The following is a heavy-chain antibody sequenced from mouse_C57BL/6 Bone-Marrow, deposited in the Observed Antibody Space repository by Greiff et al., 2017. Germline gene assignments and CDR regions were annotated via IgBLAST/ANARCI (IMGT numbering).Heavy chain of an antibody. V-gene: IGHV5-9-1*02. Sequence: EVKVVESGEGLVKPGGSLKLSCAASGFTFSSYAMSWVRQTPEKRLEWVAYISSGGDYIYYADTVKSRFTISRDNARNTLYLQMSSLKSEDTAMYYCTREGSYYPAWFAYWGQGTLVTVSA. CDR1: GFTFSSYA. CDR3: TREGSYYPAWFAY. J-gene: IGHJ3*01. CDR2: ISSGGDYI. D-gene: IGHD2-1*01.